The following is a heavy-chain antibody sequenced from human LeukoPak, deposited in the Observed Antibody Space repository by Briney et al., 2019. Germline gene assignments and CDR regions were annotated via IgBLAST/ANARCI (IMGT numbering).Heavy chain of an antibody. V-gene: IGHV3-33*01. CDR2: IWYDGSNK. CDR3: VRLWSAYDLVVLDH. J-gene: IGHJ4*02. D-gene: IGHD5-12*01. Sequence: GRSLRLSCAASGFTFSSYGMHWVRQAPGKGLEWVAVIWYDGSNKYYADSVKGRFTISRDNSKNTLYLQMNSLKTDDTAVYYCVRLWSAYDLVVLDHWGQGTLVTVSS. CDR1: GFTFSSYG.